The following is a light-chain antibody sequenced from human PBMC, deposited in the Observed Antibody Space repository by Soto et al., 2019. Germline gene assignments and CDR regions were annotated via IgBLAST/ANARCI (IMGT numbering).Light chain of an antibody. J-gene: IGLJ1*01. V-gene: IGLV1-47*02. Sequence: QSVLTQPPSASGTPGQRVTISCSGSSSNIGSNYVYWYQQIPGTAPKLLIDTNNQRPSGVPDRFSGSKSGTSASLAISGLRSEDEADYYCAAWDDSLSGNVFGTGTKLTVL. CDR2: TNN. CDR3: AAWDDSLSGNV. CDR1: SSNIGSNY.